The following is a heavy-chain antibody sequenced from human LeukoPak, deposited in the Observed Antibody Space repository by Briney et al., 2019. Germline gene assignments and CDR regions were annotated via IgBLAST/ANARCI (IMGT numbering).Heavy chain of an antibody. J-gene: IGHJ6*04. D-gene: IGHD3-10*02. V-gene: IGHV3-15*01. Sequence: GGSLRLSCAASGFTFSNAWMSWVRQAPGKGLEWVGRNKRKTDGGTTDYAAPVKGRFTISRDDSKNTLFLQMNSLRAEDTAVYYCAELGITMIGGVWGKGTTVTISS. CDR2: NKRKTDGGTT. CDR3: AELGITMIGGV. CDR1: GFTFSNAW.